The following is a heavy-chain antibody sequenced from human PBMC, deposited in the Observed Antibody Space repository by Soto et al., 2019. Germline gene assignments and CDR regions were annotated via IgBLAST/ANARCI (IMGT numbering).Heavy chain of an antibody. CDR2: INPYSGNT. CDR1: GYTFTTYG. D-gene: IGHD2-15*01. V-gene: IGHV1-18*01. J-gene: IGHJ4*02. CDR3: ARGYSSGGSCYRSDY. Sequence: ASVKVSCKASGYTFTTYGITWVRQAPGQGLEWMGWINPYSGNTQYAQNLQGSLTLTTDTSTSTAFMELRSLRSDDTAMYYCARGYSSGGSCYRSDYWGQGTLVTVSS.